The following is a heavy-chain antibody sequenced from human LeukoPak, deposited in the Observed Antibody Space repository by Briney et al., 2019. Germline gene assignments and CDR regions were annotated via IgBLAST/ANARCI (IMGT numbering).Heavy chain of an antibody. D-gene: IGHD6-19*01. CDR3: ASSIAVAGTLDY. Sequence: GGSLRLSCAASGFTFSNYAIHWVRQAPGKGLEWVAFIRYDGSNKYYVDSVKGRFTISRDNSKNTLYLQMNTLRAEDTAVYYCASSIAVAGTLDYWGQGTLVTVSS. J-gene: IGHJ4*02. V-gene: IGHV3-30*02. CDR1: GFTFSNYA. CDR2: IRYDGSNK.